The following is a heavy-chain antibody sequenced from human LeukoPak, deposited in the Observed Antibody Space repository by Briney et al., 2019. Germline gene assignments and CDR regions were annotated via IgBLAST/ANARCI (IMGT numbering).Heavy chain of an antibody. V-gene: IGHV3-23*01. Sequence: PGGSLRLSCAASGFTFSSYAMSWVRQAPGKGLEWVSSINGNGGGTFYADSVKGRFTISRDNSKNTLDLQMNSLRAEDTAVYYCAKDRGVWAFDIWGQGTLVTVSS. CDR1: GFTFSSYA. CDR3: AKDRGVWAFDI. D-gene: IGHD3-10*01. CDR2: INGNGGGT. J-gene: IGHJ4*02.